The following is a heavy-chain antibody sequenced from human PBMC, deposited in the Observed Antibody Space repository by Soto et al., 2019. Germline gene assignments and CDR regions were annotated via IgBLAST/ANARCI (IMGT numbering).Heavy chain of an antibody. CDR3: AKDRTAYYYYDMDV. CDR2: ISYDGNNK. J-gene: IGHJ6*02. CDR1: GFTFSNYG. Sequence: GGSLRLSCAASGFTFSNYGMHWVRQAPGKGLEWVAVISYDGNNKYYADSVKGRFTISRDTSKNTLYLQMKSLRADDTAVYYCAKDRTAYYYYDMDVWGQGTTVTVSS. V-gene: IGHV3-30*18.